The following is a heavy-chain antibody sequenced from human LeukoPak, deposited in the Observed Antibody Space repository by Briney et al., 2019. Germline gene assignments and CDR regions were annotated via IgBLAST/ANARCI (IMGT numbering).Heavy chain of an antibody. D-gene: IGHD5-24*01. CDR3: ARIEVAGDY. V-gene: IGHV3-30*04. Sequence: PGGSLRLSCAASGFTFSSYAMHWVRQAPGKGLEWVAVISYDGSNKYYAGSVKGRFTISRDNSKNTLYLQMNSLRAEETAVYYCARIEVAGDYWGQGTLVTVSS. CDR1: GFTFSSYA. CDR2: ISYDGSNK. J-gene: IGHJ4*02.